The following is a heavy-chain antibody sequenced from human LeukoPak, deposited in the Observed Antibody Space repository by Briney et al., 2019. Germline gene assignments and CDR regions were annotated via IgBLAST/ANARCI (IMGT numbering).Heavy chain of an antibody. CDR2: INPKSGGT. CDR3: ARGPRITIFGVVMANDAFDM. Sequence: GASVKVSCKASGYTFTYYFMNWVRQAPGQGLEWMGWINPKSGGTVYAQKFQGRVTMTRDTSSSTAYMELSRLRFDDTVVYYCARGPRITIFGVVMANDAFDMWGQGTMVTVSS. J-gene: IGHJ3*02. D-gene: IGHD3-3*01. CDR1: GYTFTYYF. V-gene: IGHV1-2*02.